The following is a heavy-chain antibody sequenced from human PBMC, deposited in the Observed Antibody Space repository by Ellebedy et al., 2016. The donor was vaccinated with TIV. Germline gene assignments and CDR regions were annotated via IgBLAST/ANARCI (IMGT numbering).Heavy chain of an antibody. V-gene: IGHV4-38-2*02. J-gene: IGHJ4*02. D-gene: IGHD3-10*01. CDR1: GYSISSGYY. CDR2: IYYSGST. CDR3: ARHSTMVRGGLPDY. Sequence: SETLSLTCTVSGYSISSGYYWGWIRQPPGKGLEWIAGIYYSGSTYYNPSLRSRVTISVDTSKNQFSLKLSSVTAADTAVYYCARHSTMVRGGLPDYWGQGTPVTVSS.